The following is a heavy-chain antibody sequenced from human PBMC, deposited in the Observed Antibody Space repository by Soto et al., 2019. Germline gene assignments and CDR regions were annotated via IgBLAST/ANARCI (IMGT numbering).Heavy chain of an antibody. Sequence: PGGSLRLSCAASGFTFSNAWMSWVRQAPWKGLEWVGRIKSKTDGGTTDYAAPVKGRFTISRDDSKNTLYLQMNSLKTEDTAVYYCTTCPAAAGMGYNWFDPWGQGTLVTVSS. J-gene: IGHJ5*02. CDR2: IKSKTDGGTT. D-gene: IGHD6-13*01. CDR3: TTCPAAAGMGYNWFDP. V-gene: IGHV3-15*01. CDR1: GFTFSNAW.